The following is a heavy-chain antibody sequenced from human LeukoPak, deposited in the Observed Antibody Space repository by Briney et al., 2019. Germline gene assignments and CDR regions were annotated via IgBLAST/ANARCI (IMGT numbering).Heavy chain of an antibody. Sequence: GGSLRLSCAGSGFNVSRNYMSWVRQAPGKGLEWVSLMYSGGETFYADSMKGRLTISRDTSKNTVFLQMNSLREEDTAVYFCASRVPLDYWGQGTLVTVSS. D-gene: IGHD2-2*01. CDR1: GFNVSRNY. V-gene: IGHV3-66*02. J-gene: IGHJ4*02. CDR3: ASRVPLDY. CDR2: MYSGGET.